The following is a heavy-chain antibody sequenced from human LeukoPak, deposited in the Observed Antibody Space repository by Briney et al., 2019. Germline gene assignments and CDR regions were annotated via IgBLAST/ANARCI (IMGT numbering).Heavy chain of an antibody. J-gene: IGHJ1*01. CDR3: ARHSKYYYDSSGSYVGYFQH. D-gene: IGHD3-22*01. Sequence: NSSETLSLTCTVSGGSISVYYWSWIRQPPGKGLEWIGYIYYSGSTNYNPSLKSRVTISVDTPKNQFSLKLSSVTAADTAVYYCARHSKYYYDSSGSYVGYFQHWGQGTLVTVSS. CDR1: GGSISVYY. V-gene: IGHV4-59*08. CDR2: IYYSGST.